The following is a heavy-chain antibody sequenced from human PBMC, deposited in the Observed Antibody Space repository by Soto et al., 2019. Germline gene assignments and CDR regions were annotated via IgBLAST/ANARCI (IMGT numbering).Heavy chain of an antibody. CDR3: ARLPTYYDILTGPSYYYYGMDV. D-gene: IGHD3-9*01. J-gene: IGHJ6*02. CDR1: GYSFTSYW. V-gene: IGHV5-10-1*01. CDR2: IDPSDSYT. Sequence: PGESLKISCKGSGYSFTSYWISWVRQMPGKGLEWMGRIDPSDSYTNYSPSFQGHVTISADKSISTAYLQWSSLKASDTAMYYCARLPTYYDILTGPSYYYYGMDVWGQGTTVTVSS.